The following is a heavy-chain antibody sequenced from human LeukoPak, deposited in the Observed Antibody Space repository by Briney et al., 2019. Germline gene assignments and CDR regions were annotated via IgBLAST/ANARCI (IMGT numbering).Heavy chain of an antibody. CDR1: GGSISSYY. CDR3: ARDGTLAYCGGDCYSDAFDI. J-gene: IGHJ3*02. CDR2: IYTSGST. V-gene: IGHV4-4*07. Sequence: PSQTLSLTCTVSGGSISSYYWSWIRQPAGKGLEWIGRIYTSGSTNYNPSLKSRVTMSVDTSKNQFSLKLSSVTAADTAVYYCARDGTLAYCGGDCYSDAFDIWGQGTTVTVSS. D-gene: IGHD2-21*02.